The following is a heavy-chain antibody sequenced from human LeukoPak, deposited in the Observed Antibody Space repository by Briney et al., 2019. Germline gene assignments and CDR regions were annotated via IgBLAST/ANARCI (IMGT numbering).Heavy chain of an antibody. CDR2: INHSRST. V-gene: IGHV4-34*01. CDR1: GGSFSGYY. D-gene: IGHD3-3*01. Sequence: PSETLSLTCAVYGGSFSGYYWSWIRQPPGKGLEWIGEINHSRSTNYNPSLKSRVTMSVDTSKNQFSLKLSSVTAADTAVYYCARENPRPHDFWSGNLDYWGQGTLVTVSS. CDR3: ARENPRPHDFWSGNLDY. J-gene: IGHJ4*02.